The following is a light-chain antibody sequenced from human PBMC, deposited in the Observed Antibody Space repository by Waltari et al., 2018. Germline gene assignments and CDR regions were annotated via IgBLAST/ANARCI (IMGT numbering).Light chain of an antibody. Sequence: QSALTQPPSASGSPGQSVTISCTGTSSDVGGYNYVSWYQQHPVKAPQLMIYEVSKRPSGVPDRFSGSKSGNTASLTFSGLQAEDEADYYCSSYAGSINWVFGGGTKLTVL. V-gene: IGLV2-8*01. J-gene: IGLJ3*02. CDR1: SSDVGGYNY. CDR3: SSYAGSINWV. CDR2: EVS.